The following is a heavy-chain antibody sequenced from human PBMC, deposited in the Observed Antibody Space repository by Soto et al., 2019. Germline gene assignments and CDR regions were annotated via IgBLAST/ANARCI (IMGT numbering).Heavy chain of an antibody. CDR3: ARDYYDFWSGPPDY. V-gene: IGHV3-33*01. J-gene: IGHJ4*02. CDR1: GFTFSSYG. CDR2: IWYDGSNK. Sequence: PGGSLRLSCPAPGFTFSSYGMHWVRQAPGKGLEWVAVIWYDGSNKCYADSVKGRFTISRDNSKNTLYLQMNSLRAEDTAVYYCARDYYDFWSGPPDYWGQGT. D-gene: IGHD3-3*01.